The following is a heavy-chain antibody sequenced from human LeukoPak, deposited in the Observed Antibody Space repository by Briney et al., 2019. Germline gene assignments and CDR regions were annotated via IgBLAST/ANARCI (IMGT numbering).Heavy chain of an antibody. D-gene: IGHD3-3*01. CDR1: GYTFTSYD. J-gene: IGHJ4*02. CDR2: MNPNSGNT. V-gene: IGHV1-8*03. Sequence: ASVKVSCKASGYTFTSYDIDWVRQATGQGLEWMGWMNPNSGNTGYAQKFQGRVTITRNTSISTAYMELSSLRSEDTAVYYCPRDNYDFWSGYTVFDYWGQGTLVTVSS. CDR3: PRDNYDFWSGYTVFDY.